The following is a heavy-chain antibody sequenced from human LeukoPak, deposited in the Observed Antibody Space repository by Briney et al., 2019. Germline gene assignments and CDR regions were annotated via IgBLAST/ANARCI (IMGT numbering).Heavy chain of an antibody. CDR1: GFTFSSYA. CDR2: ISYDGSNK. CDR3: AREYYDSSGYAFYYGMDV. V-gene: IGHV3-30-3*01. D-gene: IGHD3-22*01. J-gene: IGHJ6*02. Sequence: GGSLRLSCAASGFTFSSYAMHWVRQAPGKGLEWVAVISYDGSNKYYADSVKGRFTISRDNSKNTLYLQINSLRAEDTAVYYCAREYYDSSGYAFYYGMDVWGQGTTVTVSS.